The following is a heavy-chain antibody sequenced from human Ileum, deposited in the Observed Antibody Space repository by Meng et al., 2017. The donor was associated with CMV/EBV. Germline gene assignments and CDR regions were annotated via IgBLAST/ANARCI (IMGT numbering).Heavy chain of an antibody. CDR1: AGSLRGHY. D-gene: IGHD3-16*02. Sequence: QVQLQQVCPGRLKPSETLSLTCPFYAGSLRGHYCNWIRQSPGNVLQWIAEINHVGRTNSNPSLASRVTISQDTSKNQCSLKLNSVTVADSAVYYCARGLFRYPAYFDLWGQGTLVTVSS. V-gene: IGHV4-34*01. J-gene: IGHJ4*02. CDR2: INHVGRT. CDR3: ARGLFRYPAYFDL.